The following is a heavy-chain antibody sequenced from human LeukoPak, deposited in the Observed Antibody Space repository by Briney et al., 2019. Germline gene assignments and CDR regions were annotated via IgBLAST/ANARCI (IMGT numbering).Heavy chain of an antibody. CDR1: GFTFSSYG. CDR3: AKDSTWIQLEGYFDY. V-gene: IGHV3-30*02. Sequence: PGGSLRLSCAASGFTFSSYGMHWVCQAPGKGLEWVAFIRYDGSNKYYADSVKGRFTNSRDNSKNTLYLQMNSLRAEDTAVYYCAKDSTWIQLEGYFDYWGQGTLVTVSS. CDR2: IRYDGSNK. D-gene: IGHD5-18*01. J-gene: IGHJ4*02.